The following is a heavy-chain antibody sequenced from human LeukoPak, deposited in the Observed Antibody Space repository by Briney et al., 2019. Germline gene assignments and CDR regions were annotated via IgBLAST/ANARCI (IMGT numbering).Heavy chain of an antibody. J-gene: IGHJ5*01. CDR2: ISAYSGNK. Sequence: RAPVKVSCKGAGYTFTSYGFSWVRQAPGQGLEWIGWISAYSGNKKYGQRFQDRLTMTTDASTSTSYMELRSLGSDDTAVYYCARDVGSGDGHNLDSWGHGTLVIVSS. CDR3: ARDVGSGDGHNLDS. V-gene: IGHV1-18*01. D-gene: IGHD5-24*01. CDR1: GYTFTSYG.